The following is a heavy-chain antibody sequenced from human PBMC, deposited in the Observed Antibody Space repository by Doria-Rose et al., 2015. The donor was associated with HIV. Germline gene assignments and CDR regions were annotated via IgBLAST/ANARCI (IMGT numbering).Heavy chain of an antibody. Sequence: QVQLQQWGPGLVKPSQTLSLTCTVSGGSSSSGDSYWCWIRQHPGKGLEWIGYIHYTGSTYYNPSLKSRITISVDTSKNHFSLKVSSVTAADTAVYYCARGVRNTAARNAFDYWGQGTLVTVSS. V-gene: IGHV4-31*03. CDR2: IHYTGST. CDR1: GGSSSSGDSY. CDR3: ARGVRNTAARNAFDY. D-gene: IGHD6-6*01. J-gene: IGHJ4*02.